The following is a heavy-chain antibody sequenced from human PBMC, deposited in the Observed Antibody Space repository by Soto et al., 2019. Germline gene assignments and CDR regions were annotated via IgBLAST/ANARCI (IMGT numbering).Heavy chain of an antibody. CDR2: INPNSGGT. J-gene: IGHJ6*02. V-gene: IGHV1-2*02. D-gene: IGHD3-3*01. CDR3: ARGVSFWSGCVSHYYGMDV. CDR1: GYTFTGCY. Sequence: ASVKVSSKASGYTFTGCYMHCVRQSPGQGLEWMGWINPNSGGTNYAQEFQGRVTMTRDTSISTAYMEVSRLRSDDTAVYHCARGVSFWSGCVSHYYGMDVWGQGTTVKVSS.